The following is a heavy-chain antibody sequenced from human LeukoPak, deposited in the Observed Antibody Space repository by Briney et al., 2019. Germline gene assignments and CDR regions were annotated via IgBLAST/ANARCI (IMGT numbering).Heavy chain of an antibody. CDR1: GFTFSSYA. CDR3: ARVHIVVVIATRFDY. D-gene: IGHD2-21*01. J-gene: IGHJ4*02. V-gene: IGHV3-48*04. Sequence: GGSLRLSCAASGFTFSSYAMSWVRQAPGKGLEWVSYISSSGSTIYYAESVKGRFTISRDNTKTSLYLQMNSLRAEDTAVYYCARVHIVVVIATRFDYWGQGTLVTVSS. CDR2: ISSSGSTI.